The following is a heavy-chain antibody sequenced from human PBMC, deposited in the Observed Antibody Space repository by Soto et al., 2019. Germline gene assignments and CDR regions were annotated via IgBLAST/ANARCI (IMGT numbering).Heavy chain of an antibody. CDR3: VRGGGGGLFDP. CDR2: ISPGSRYP. Sequence: GGSLRLSCAGSGFTFGDSYVSWIRQAPGKGLEWLSYISPGSRYPAYADSVKGRFTISRDNAKRSLYPQMMSLTAEDTAIYYCVRGGGGGLFDPWGQGTMVTVSS. V-gene: IGHV3-11*06. CDR1: GFTFGDSY. D-gene: IGHD2-15*01. J-gene: IGHJ5*02.